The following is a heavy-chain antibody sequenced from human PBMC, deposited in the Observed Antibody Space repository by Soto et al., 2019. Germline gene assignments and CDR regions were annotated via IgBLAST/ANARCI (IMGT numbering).Heavy chain of an antibody. CDR2: ISFDGSSE. J-gene: IGHJ3*02. D-gene: IGHD3-3*01. CDR1: GFSFSSYG. CDR3: AKDQWSSMFGVVNPAWAFDI. Sequence: QVQLVESGGGVVRPGTSLRLSCAASGFSFSSYGLHWVRHTPAQGLEWVTMISFDGSSEYYADSVRGRFSGSRDNSRNTLYLEMTALRPDDTAVYYCAKDQWSSMFGVVNPAWAFDIWGQGTMVTVSS. V-gene: IGHV3-30*04.